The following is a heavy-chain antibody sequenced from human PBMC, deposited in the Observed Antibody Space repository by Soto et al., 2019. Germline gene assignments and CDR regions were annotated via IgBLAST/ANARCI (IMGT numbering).Heavy chain of an antibody. CDR3: CHTWV. CDR1: GFSISDYW. V-gene: IGHV3-7*01. Sequence: EVQMVESGGGLVQPGGSLRLSCAASGFSISDYWMSWVRQAPGKGLEWVGNINEDGSEENYVGSVKGRFTISRDNARNSLYLQMNSLRVEDTAVYYCCHTWVGGQGTLVNVSS. J-gene: IGHJ4*02. D-gene: IGHD1-26*01. CDR2: INEDGSEE.